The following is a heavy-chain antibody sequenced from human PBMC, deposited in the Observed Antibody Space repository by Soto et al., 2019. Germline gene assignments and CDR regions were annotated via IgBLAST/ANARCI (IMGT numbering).Heavy chain of an antibody. D-gene: IGHD3-9*01. CDR1: GFSLSTSGVG. CDR2: IYWDDDK. Sequence: QITLKESGPTLVKPTQTLTLTCTFSGFSLSTSGVGVGWIRQPPGKALEWLALIYWDDDKRYSPSLKSRLTSPKDTSKTQVVLTMTNMDPVDTATYYCAHALGILTGYYPHFYYYYMDVWGKGTTVTVSS. CDR3: AHALGILTGYYPHFYYYYMDV. V-gene: IGHV2-5*02. J-gene: IGHJ6*03.